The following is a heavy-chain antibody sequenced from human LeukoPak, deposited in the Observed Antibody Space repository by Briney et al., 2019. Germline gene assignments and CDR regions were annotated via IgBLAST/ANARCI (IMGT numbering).Heavy chain of an antibody. CDR3: TKDPNGDYVGAFDP. CDR2: ITGSHGRT. CDR1: GFTFSSFA. D-gene: IGHD4-17*01. V-gene: IGHV3-23*01. J-gene: IGHJ5*02. Sequence: GGSLRLSCEASGFTFSSFAMTWVRQAPGKGLEWVSSITGSHGRTYNTDSVKGRFTISSDNSQNTLYLQMNSLRAEDTAVYYCTKDPNGDYVGAFDPWGQGTLVTVSS.